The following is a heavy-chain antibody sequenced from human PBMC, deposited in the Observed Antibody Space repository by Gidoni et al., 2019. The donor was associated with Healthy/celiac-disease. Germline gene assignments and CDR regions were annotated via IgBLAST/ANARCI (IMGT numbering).Heavy chain of an antibody. V-gene: IGHV3-30*01. CDR1: GFTFRSYA. CDR3: ARDQAVKYYYYYGMDV. J-gene: IGHJ6*02. Sequence: QVQLVDSGGGVVQPGRSLRLSCAASGFTFRSYAMHWVRQAPGKGLEWVAVISYDGSNKYYADSVKGRFTISRDNSKNTLYLQMNSLRAEDTAVYYCARDQAVKYYYYYGMDVWGQGTTVTVSS. D-gene: IGHD3-22*01. CDR2: ISYDGSNK.